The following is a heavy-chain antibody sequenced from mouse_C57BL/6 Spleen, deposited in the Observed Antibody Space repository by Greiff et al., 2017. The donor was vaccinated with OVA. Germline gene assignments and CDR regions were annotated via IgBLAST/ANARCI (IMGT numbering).Heavy chain of an antibody. Sequence: EVQLQQSGPELVKPGASVKISCKASGYTFTDYYMNWVKQSHGKSLEWIGDINPNNGGTSYNQKFKGKATLTVDKSSSTAYMELRSLTSEDSAVYYCARSGNGYDLFAYWGQGTLVTVSA. J-gene: IGHJ3*01. D-gene: IGHD2-2*01. V-gene: IGHV1-26*01. CDR1: GYTFTDYY. CDR3: ARSGNGYDLFAY. CDR2: INPNNGGT.